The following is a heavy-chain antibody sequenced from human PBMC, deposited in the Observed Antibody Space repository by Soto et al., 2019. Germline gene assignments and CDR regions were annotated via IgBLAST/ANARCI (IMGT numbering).Heavy chain of an antibody. V-gene: IGHV4-34*01. J-gene: IGHJ6*03. CDR1: GGSFSGYY. CDR2: INHSGST. D-gene: IGHD3-3*01. Sequence: PSETLSLTCAVYGGSFSGYYWSWIRQPPGKGLEWIGEINHSGSTNYNPSLKSRVTISVDTSKNQFSLKLSSVTAADTAVYYCARGRAVGAWSGLRTYYYMDVWGKGTTVTVSS. CDR3: ARGRAVGAWSGLRTYYYMDV.